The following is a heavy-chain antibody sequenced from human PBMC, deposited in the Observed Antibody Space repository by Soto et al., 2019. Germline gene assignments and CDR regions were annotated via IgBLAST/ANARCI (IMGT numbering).Heavy chain of an antibody. J-gene: IGHJ4*02. Sequence: EVRLLESGGGLVQPGGSLRLSCAASGFTFSSYAMSWVRQAPGKGLEWVSGISGGGGSTYYADSVKGRFTISRDNSKNTLYLQRNSLRAEDTALYYCEKHDYSNYDSYYFDYWGQGTLVTVSS. CDR1: GFTFSSYA. CDR3: EKHDYSNYDSYYFDY. CDR2: ISGGGGST. D-gene: IGHD4-4*01. V-gene: IGHV3-23*01.